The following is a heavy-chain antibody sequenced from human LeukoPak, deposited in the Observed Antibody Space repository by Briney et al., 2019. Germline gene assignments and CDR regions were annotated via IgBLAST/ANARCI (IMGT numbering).Heavy chain of an antibody. CDR2: ISSSGSTI. Sequence: GGSLRLSCAASGFTFSSYEMNWVRRAPGKGLEWVSYISSSGSTIYYADSVKGRFTISRDNAKNSLYLQMNSLRAEDTAVYYCARDGGDHYDYWGQGTLVTVSS. V-gene: IGHV3-48*03. J-gene: IGHJ4*02. CDR1: GFTFSSYE. CDR3: ARDGGDHYDY.